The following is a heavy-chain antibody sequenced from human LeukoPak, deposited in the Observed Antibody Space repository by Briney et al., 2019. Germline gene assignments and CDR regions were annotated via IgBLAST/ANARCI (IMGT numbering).Heavy chain of an antibody. CDR2: IYYSGST. CDR3: ARDRAYSSGWYIGYFDL. CDR1: GFTFSSYW. J-gene: IGHJ2*01. V-gene: IGHV4-39*07. D-gene: IGHD6-19*01. Sequence: GSLRLSCAASGFTFSSYWMSWIRQPPGKGLEWIGSIYYSGSTYYNPSLKSRVTISVDTSKNQFSLKLSSVTAADTAVYYCARDRAYSSGWYIGYFDLWGRGTLVTVSS.